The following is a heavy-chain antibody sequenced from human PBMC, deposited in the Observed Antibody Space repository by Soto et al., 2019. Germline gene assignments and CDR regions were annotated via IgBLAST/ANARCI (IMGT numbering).Heavy chain of an antibody. Sequence: GESLKISCTVSGNTFNAYWIGWVRQTPGKGLEWVGIIFPGDSDTRYSPSFEGQVTISVDKSIKTAYLQWSSLTASDTAIYFCARASIVVTTIPSAFDVWGQGTMVTVSS. CDR1: GNTFNAYW. CDR2: IFPGDSDT. D-gene: IGHD2-21*02. V-gene: IGHV5-51*01. CDR3: ARASIVVTTIPSAFDV. J-gene: IGHJ3*01.